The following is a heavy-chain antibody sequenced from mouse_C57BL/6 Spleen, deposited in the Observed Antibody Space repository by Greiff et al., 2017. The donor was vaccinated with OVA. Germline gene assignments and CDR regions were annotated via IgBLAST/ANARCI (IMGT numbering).Heavy chain of an antibody. Sequence: VQLQESGPGLVAPSQSLSITCTVSGFSLTSYGVDWVSQPPGTGLEWLGVIWGGGSTNYNSALLSRRSIRKDNSKSQVFLKMNSLQTDDTAMYYCAKHRDYDYDLGMDYWGQGTSVTVSS. D-gene: IGHD2-4*01. CDR1: GFSLTSYG. J-gene: IGHJ4*01. CDR2: IWGGGST. CDR3: AKHRDYDYDLGMDY. V-gene: IGHV2-9*01.